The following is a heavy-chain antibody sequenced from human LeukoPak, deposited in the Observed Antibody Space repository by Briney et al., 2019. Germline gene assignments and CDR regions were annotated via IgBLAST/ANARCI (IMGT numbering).Heavy chain of an antibody. CDR1: GFAFSSYG. Sequence: PGGSLRLSCAAPGFAFSSYGMPWVRQAPGKGLEWVAFIRFDGSYKSYADSVKGRFTISRDNSKNTLYLQMNSLRAEDTAVYYCAKDDAEYFQHWGQGTLVTVSS. CDR3: AKDDAEYFQH. V-gene: IGHV3-30*02. J-gene: IGHJ1*01. CDR2: IRFDGSYK.